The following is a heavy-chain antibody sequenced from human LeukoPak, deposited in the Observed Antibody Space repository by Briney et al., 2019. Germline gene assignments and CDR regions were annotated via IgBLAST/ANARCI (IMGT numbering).Heavy chain of an antibody. CDR1: GFTFSSCA. Sequence: GGSLRLSCAASGFTFSSCATSWVRQAPGKGLEWVSAITPGGGTTFYADSVKCRFTISRDNSKNTLDLQMNSLRAEDTAVYYCAKAHSGNFFDYWGQGSLVTVSS. V-gene: IGHV3-23*01. D-gene: IGHD1-26*01. J-gene: IGHJ4*02. CDR2: ITPGGGTT. CDR3: AKAHSGNFFDY.